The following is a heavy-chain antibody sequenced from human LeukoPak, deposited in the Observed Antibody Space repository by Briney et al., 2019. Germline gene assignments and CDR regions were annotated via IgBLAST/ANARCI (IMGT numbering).Heavy chain of an antibody. J-gene: IGHJ5*02. CDR2: MNPNSGNT. D-gene: IGHD2-2*02. Sequence: ASVKVSCKASGHTFTSYDINWVRQATGQGLEWMGWMNPNSGNTGYAQKFQGRVTMTRNTSISTAYMELSSLRSEDTAVYYCARGRCSSTSCYRWFDPWGQGTLVTVSS. CDR1: GHTFTSYD. V-gene: IGHV1-8*01. CDR3: ARGRCSSTSCYRWFDP.